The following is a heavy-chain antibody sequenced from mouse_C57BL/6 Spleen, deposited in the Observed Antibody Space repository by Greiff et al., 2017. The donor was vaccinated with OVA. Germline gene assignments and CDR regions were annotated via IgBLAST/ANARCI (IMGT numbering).Heavy chain of an antibody. V-gene: IGHV5-4*01. D-gene: IGHD1-1*01. CDR2: ISDGGSYT. Sequence: VQLKESGGGLVKPGGSLKLSCAASGFTFSSYAMSWVRQTPEKRLEWVATISDGGSYTYYPDNVKGRFTISRDNAKNNLYLQMSHLKSEDTAMYYCARDAYGSSPYYFDYWGQGTTLTVSS. CDR3: ARDAYGSSPYYFDY. J-gene: IGHJ2*01. CDR1: GFTFSSYA.